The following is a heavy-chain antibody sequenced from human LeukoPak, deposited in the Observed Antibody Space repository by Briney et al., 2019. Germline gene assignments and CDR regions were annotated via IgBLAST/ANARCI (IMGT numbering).Heavy chain of an antibody. J-gene: IGHJ3*02. CDR1: GGSISSYY. CDR3: ARVGIVGAHFDI. D-gene: IGHD1-26*01. V-gene: IGHV4-59*01. Sequence: MPSETLSLTCTVSGGSISSYYWSWIRQPPGKGLEWIGYIYYSGSTNYNPSLKSRVTISVDTSKNQFSLKLSSVTAADTAVYYCARVGIVGAHFDIWGRGTMVTVSS. CDR2: IYYSGST.